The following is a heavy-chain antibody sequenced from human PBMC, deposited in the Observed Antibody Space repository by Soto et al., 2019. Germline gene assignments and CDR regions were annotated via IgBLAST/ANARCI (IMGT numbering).Heavy chain of an antibody. Sequence: QVQLQQWGAGLLKPSETLSLTCTVYDGSSSGYYWSWVRQPPGKGLEWIGEINPSGSTNYNPSLKRRVTISVDPSNNQFSLNVNSVTAADTAVYYCARGRITMLHWGQGTLVTVSS. D-gene: IGHD3-10*02. J-gene: IGHJ4*02. CDR2: INPSGST. CDR3: ARGRITMLH. V-gene: IGHV4-34*01. CDR1: DGSSSGYY.